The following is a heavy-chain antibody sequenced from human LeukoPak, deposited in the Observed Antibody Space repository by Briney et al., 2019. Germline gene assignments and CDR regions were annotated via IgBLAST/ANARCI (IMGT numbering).Heavy chain of an antibody. V-gene: IGHV3-64D*06. J-gene: IGHJ3*02. CDR2: ISGNGGST. CDR1: GFTFSSYV. D-gene: IGHD6-13*01. Sequence: PGGSLRLSCAASGFTFSSYVMHWVRQAPGKGLEYVSAISGNGGSTYYSDSVKGRFTISRDNSKNTLYLQLSSLRDEDTAVYYCVKPPAFGSWDDGAFDIWGQGTMVIVSS. CDR3: VKPPAFGSWDDGAFDI.